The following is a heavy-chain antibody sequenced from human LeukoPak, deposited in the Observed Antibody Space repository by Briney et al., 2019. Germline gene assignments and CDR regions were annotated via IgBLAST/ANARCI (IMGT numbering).Heavy chain of an antibody. D-gene: IGHD3-9*01. Sequence: GGSLRLSCAASGFTFGSYWMHWVRQAPGKGLVWVSRINSDGSSTSYADSVKGRFTISRDNAKNTLYLQMNSLRAEDTAVYYCARVKDYDILTIRSYYYYGMDVWGKGTTVTVSS. CDR3: ARVKDYDILTIRSYYYYGMDV. CDR2: INSDGSST. V-gene: IGHV3-74*01. J-gene: IGHJ6*04. CDR1: GFTFGSYW.